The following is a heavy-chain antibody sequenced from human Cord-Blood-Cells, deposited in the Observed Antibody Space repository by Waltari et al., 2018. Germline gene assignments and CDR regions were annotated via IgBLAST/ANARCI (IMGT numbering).Heavy chain of an antibody. CDR1: GFTVSSSG. Sequence: QVQLLESGGGVVQPGRSLRLSCEAPGFTVSSSGLHWVRQASGQGLEWVAVRWYDGSNKYYADSVEGRFTISRDNSKNTLYLQMNSLRAEDTAVYYCARDRRIAARHDAFDIWGQGTMVTVSS. CDR2: RWYDGSNK. V-gene: IGHV3-33*01. CDR3: ARDRRIAARHDAFDI. D-gene: IGHD6-6*01. J-gene: IGHJ3*02.